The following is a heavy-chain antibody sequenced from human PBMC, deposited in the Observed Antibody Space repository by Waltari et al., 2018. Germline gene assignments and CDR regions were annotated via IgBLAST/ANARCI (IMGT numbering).Heavy chain of an antibody. V-gene: IGHV3-30*02. Sequence: QVQLVESGGGVVQPGGALRLSCAASGFTFSSYGMHWVRPAPGKGLEWVEFIRYDGSNKYYADSVKGRFTISRDNSKNTLYLQMNSLRAEDTAVYYCAKSVVAATRMFDPWGQGTLVTVSS. CDR3: AKSVVAATRMFDP. CDR2: IRYDGSNK. D-gene: IGHD2-15*01. CDR1: GFTFSSYG. J-gene: IGHJ5*02.